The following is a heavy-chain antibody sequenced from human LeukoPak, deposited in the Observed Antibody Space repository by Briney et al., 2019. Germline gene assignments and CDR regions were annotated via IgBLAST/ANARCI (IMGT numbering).Heavy chain of an antibody. Sequence: GGSLRLSCAASGFTFSSYGMHWVRQAPGKGLEWVAVIWYDGSNNYYADSVKGRFTISRDNSKNTLYLQMNSLRAEDTAVYYCARLDGSSRGDYWGQGTLVTVSS. D-gene: IGHD6-13*01. CDR2: IWYDGSNN. V-gene: IGHV3-33*01. CDR1: GFTFSSYG. CDR3: ARLDGSSRGDY. J-gene: IGHJ4*02.